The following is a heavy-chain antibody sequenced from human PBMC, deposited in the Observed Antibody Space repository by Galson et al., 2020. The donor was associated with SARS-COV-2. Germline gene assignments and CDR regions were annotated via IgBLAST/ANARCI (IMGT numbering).Heavy chain of an antibody. Sequence: GGSLRLSCAASGVNFSSIDMSWVRQAPGKGLEWVSSISATGGSTYSADSVRGRFTISRDNSKSMVFLQLTNLKVEDTARYYCARIRSLRLGRGNYASFFDSWGQGTPAIVSS. CDR2: ISATGGST. CDR1: GVNFSSID. J-gene: IGHJ5*01. CDR3: ARIRSLRLGRGNYASFFDS. V-gene: IGHV3-23*01. D-gene: IGHD4-4*01.